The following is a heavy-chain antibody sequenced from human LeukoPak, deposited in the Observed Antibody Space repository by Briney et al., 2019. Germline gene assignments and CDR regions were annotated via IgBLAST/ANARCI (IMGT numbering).Heavy chain of an antibody. J-gene: IGHJ4*02. Sequence: GSLRLSCAASGFTFSSYAMSWVRQAPGQGLEWVSSISGSGSGTYYADSVKGRFTISRDNSKNTLYLQMNSLRAEDTAVYYCARFRAGVGEPYGDYWGQGTLVTVSS. V-gene: IGHV3-23*01. CDR2: ISGSGSGT. D-gene: IGHD3-10*01. CDR1: GFTFSSYA. CDR3: ARFRAGVGEPYGDY.